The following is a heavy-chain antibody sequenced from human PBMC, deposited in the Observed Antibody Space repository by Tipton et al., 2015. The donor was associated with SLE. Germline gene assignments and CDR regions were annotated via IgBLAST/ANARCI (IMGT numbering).Heavy chain of an antibody. Sequence: GSLRLSCAASGFTFSSYAMHWVRQAPGKGLEWVSSISSSSSYIYYADSVKGRFTISRDNAKNSLYLQMNSLRAEDTAVYYCARDLGELSLYYYYGMDVWGQGTTVTVSS. D-gene: IGHD3-16*02. J-gene: IGHJ6*02. CDR3: ARDLGELSLYYYYGMDV. CDR1: GFTFSSYA. V-gene: IGHV3-21*03. CDR2: ISSSSSYI.